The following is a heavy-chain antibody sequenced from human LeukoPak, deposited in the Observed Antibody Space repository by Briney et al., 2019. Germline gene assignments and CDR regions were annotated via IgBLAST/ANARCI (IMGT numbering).Heavy chain of an antibody. V-gene: IGHV4-39*07. CDR3: ARGSVYSGYDDY. J-gene: IGHJ4*02. Sequence: SETLSLTCTVSGGPIGSSTYYWGWIRQPPGKGLEWIGSIFYSAYTYYNPSLKSQVSISVDTSKNQFSLKLSSVTAADTAVYYCARGSVYSGYDDYWGQGTLVTVSS. D-gene: IGHD5-12*01. CDR1: GGPIGSSTYY. CDR2: IFYSAYT.